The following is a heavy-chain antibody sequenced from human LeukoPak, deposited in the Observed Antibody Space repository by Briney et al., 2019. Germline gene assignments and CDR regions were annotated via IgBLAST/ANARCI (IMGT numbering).Heavy chain of an antibody. V-gene: IGHV4-61*02. CDR1: GGSIGSGSYY. D-gene: IGHD4-23*01. CDR2: IYTGGST. J-gene: IGHJ4*02. Sequence: SETLSLTCTVSGGSIGSGSYYWSWIRQPAGKRLEWIGRIYTGGSTNYNPSLKSRVTISLDTSNNQFSLKLSSVTAADTAVYYCARGWDYGGNRHFDYWGQGTLVTVSS. CDR3: ARGWDYGGNRHFDY.